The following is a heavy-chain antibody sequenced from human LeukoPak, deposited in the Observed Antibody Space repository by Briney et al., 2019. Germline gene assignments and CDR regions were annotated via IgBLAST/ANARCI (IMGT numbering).Heavy chain of an antibody. CDR3: AKDAVARPRVSWGNWFDP. D-gene: IGHD1-26*01. CDR1: GFTFSDYY. V-gene: IGHV3-9*03. Sequence: PGGSLRLSCAASGFTFSDYYMSWIRQAPGKGLEWVSGISWNSGSIGYADSVKGRFTISRDNAKNSLYLQMNSLRAEDMALYYCAKDAVARPRVSWGNWFDPWGQGTLVTVSS. J-gene: IGHJ5*02. CDR2: ISWNSGSI.